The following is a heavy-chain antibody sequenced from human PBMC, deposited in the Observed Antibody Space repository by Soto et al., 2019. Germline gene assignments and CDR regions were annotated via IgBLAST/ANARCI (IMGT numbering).Heavy chain of an antibody. V-gene: IGHV3-11*01. CDR3: ANYDFCSGYYTYGMDV. Sequence: GGSLRLSCAASGFTFSDYYMSWIRQAPGKGLEWVSYISSSGSTIYYADSVKGRFTISRDNAKNSLYLQMNSLRAEDTAVYYCANYDFCSGYYTYGMDVWGQGTTVTVSS. CDR2: ISSSGSTI. D-gene: IGHD3-3*01. CDR1: GFTFSDYY. J-gene: IGHJ6*02.